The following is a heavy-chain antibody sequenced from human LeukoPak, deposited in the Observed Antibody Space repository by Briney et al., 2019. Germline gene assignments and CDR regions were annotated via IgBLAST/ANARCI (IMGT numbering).Heavy chain of an antibody. D-gene: IGHD2-2*01. CDR2: MNPNSGNT. CDR1: GYTFTSYD. V-gene: IGHV1-8*03. J-gene: IGHJ6*03. Sequence: ASVKASCKASGYTFTSYDINWVRQATGQGLEWMGWMNPNSGNTGYTQKFQGRVTITRNTSISTAYMELSSLRSEDTAVYYCARGTPYQLLLSGYYNYMDVWGKGTTVTVSS. CDR3: ARGTPYQLLLSGYYNYMDV.